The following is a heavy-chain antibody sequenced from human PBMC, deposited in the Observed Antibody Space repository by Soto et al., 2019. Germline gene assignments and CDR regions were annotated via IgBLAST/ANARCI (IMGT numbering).Heavy chain of an antibody. V-gene: IGHV1-8*01. J-gene: IGHJ4*02. CDR2: MNPNSGNT. CDR1: GYTFTSYD. Sequence: QVQLVQSGAEVKKPGASVKVSCKASGYTFTSYDINWVRQATGQGLEWMGWMNPNSGNTGYAQKFQGRVTMTRNTSISTAYMGLGSLRSEDTAVYYCARGAGWGGSGWYYFDYWGQGTLVTVSS. CDR3: ARGAGWGGSGWYYFDY. D-gene: IGHD6-19*01.